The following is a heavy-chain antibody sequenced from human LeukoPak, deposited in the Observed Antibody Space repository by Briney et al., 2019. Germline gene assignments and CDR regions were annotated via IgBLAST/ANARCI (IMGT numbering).Heavy chain of an antibody. CDR3: AREKAVAGTIFDY. V-gene: IGHV3-74*01. CDR1: GSGFTFNNYW. J-gene: IGHJ4*02. D-gene: IGHD6-19*01. CDR2: INADGSTT. Sequence: GGSLRLSCAASGSGFTFNNYWMHWVRQAPGKGLVWVSRINADGSTTSYADSVRGRFTISRDNAKNTLYLQMNSLRAEDTAVYYCAREKAVAGTIFDYWGQGTLVTVSS.